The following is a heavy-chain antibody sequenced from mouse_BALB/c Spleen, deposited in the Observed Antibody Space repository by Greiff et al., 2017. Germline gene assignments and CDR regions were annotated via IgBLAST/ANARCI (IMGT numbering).Heavy chain of an antibody. J-gene: IGHJ3*01. D-gene: IGHD4-1*01. CDR3: TPSGTFAY. CDR2: IDPANGNT. CDR1: GFYFKDSY. V-gene: IGHV14-3*02. Sequence: EVQLQQSGAELVKPGASVKLSCTASGFYFKDSYMHWVKQRPEQGLEWIGRIDPANGNTKYDPKFQGMATIAADTSSNTAYLQLSSLSSENTAVYYCTPSGTFAYWGQGTLVTVSA.